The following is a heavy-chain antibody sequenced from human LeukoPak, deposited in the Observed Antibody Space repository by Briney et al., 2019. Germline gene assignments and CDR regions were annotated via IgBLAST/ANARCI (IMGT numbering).Heavy chain of an antibody. Sequence: PSETLSLTCAVYVGSFSGYYWSWIRQPPGEGLQWIWEINHSGSTNYNTSLKSRVTISVDTSKNQFSLKLSSVTAADTAVYYCARAKAITMVRGDRRNYWGQGTLVTVSS. J-gene: IGHJ4*02. D-gene: IGHD3-10*01. CDR3: ARAKAITMVRGDRRNY. CDR1: VGSFSGYY. CDR2: INHSGST. V-gene: IGHV4-34*01.